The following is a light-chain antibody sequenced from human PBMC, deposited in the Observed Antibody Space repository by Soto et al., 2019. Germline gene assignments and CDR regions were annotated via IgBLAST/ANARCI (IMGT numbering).Light chain of an antibody. CDR1: QSVSSD. CDR3: QQYGTSSWT. Sequence: EIVVTQSPATLSVSPGERATLSCRASQSVSSDLAWYQQKPGQTPRLLIYGASNRATGISDRFSGSGSATDFTLTISRLEPEDFAVYYCQQYGTSSWTFGPGTKVDIK. CDR2: GAS. J-gene: IGKJ1*01. V-gene: IGKV3-20*01.